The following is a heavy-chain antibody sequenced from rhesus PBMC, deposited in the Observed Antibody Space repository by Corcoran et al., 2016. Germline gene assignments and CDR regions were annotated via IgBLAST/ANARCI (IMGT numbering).Heavy chain of an antibody. CDR3: AKAGVATDFDY. CDR2: IYGRRGTT. D-gene: IGHD1-44*01. J-gene: IGHJ4*01. V-gene: IGHV4S2*01. Sequence: QVQLQESGPGLVRPSETLPLTCAVSGASIGDNYWSWIRLAPGRGLEWIGRIYGRRGTTEYNPAFNSRVAISIDTSNNKLSLSLKSVTAADTAVYYCAKAGVATDFDYWGQGVLVTVSS. CDR1: GASIGDNY.